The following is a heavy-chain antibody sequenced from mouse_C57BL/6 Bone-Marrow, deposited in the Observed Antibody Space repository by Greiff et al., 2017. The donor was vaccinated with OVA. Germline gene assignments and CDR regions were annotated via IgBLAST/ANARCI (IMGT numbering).Heavy chain of an antibody. CDR2: INSDGGST. CDR3: ASYYSNYEWFAY. J-gene: IGHJ3*01. D-gene: IGHD2-5*01. V-gene: IGHV5-2*01. Sequence: EVKLVESGGGLVQPGESLKLSCESNEYEFPSHDMSWVRKTPEKRLELVAAINSDGGSTYYPDTMERRFIISRDNTKKTLYLQMSSLRSEDTAVYYCASYYSNYEWFAYWGQGTLVTVSA. CDR1: EYEFPSHD.